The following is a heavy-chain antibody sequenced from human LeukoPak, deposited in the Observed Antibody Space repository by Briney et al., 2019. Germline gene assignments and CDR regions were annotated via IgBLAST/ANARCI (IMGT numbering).Heavy chain of an antibody. V-gene: IGHV3-30*02. J-gene: IGHJ4*02. D-gene: IGHD2-2*01. CDR1: GFTFSSYG. CDR2: IWYDGSNK. CDR3: AKGSCSGTSCYSGLD. Sequence: PGGSLRLSCAASGFTFSSYGMHWVRQAPGKGLEWVAVIWYDGSNKYYADSVKGRFTISRDNSNNTLFLQMNSLRAEDTAVYYCAKGSCSGTSCYSGLDWGQGTLVTVSS.